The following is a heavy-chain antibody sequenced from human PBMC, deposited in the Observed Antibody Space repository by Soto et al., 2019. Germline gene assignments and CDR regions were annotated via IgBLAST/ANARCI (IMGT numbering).Heavy chain of an antibody. V-gene: IGHV3-23*01. CDR1: GFTFSSYA. J-gene: IGHJ3*02. Sequence: GGSLRLSCAASGFTFSSYAMSWVRQAPGKGLEWVSAISGSGGSTYYADSLKGRFTISRDNSKNTLYLQMNSLSTEDTAVYYCASGWANDAFDSWGQGTMVTVSS. D-gene: IGHD5-12*01. CDR3: ASGWANDAFDS. CDR2: ISGSGGST.